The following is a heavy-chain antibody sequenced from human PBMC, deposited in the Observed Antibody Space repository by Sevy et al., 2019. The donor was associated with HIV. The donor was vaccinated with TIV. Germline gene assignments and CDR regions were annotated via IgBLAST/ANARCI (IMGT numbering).Heavy chain of an antibody. D-gene: IGHD6-19*01. J-gene: IGHJ4*02. CDR3: AKDRAAEAGPVSFDF. Sequence: GGSLRLSCTASGFSFSNYAMSWVRQAPGKGLEWVSSISGSGGRANYADSVKGQFTISRDNSKNRLFLQMNNLRAEDTAVYYCAKDRAAEAGPVSFDFWGQGTLVTVSS. CDR1: GFSFSNYA. V-gene: IGHV3-23*01. CDR2: ISGSGGRA.